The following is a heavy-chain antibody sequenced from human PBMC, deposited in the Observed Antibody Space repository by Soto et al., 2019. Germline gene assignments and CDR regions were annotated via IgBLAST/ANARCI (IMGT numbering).Heavy chain of an antibody. CDR1: GGSISRYY. CDR2: IYYSGST. Sequence: PQTLRVTCTGSGGSISRYYWSWFRPPPGKGLEWIGYIYYSGSTNYNPSLKSRVTISVDTSKNQFSLKLSSVTAADTAVYYCARLKQGPGAHLYAFDIWGKGTMVIGSS. D-gene: IGHD6-19*01. J-gene: IGHJ3*02. V-gene: IGHV4-59*01. CDR3: ARLKQGPGAHLYAFDI.